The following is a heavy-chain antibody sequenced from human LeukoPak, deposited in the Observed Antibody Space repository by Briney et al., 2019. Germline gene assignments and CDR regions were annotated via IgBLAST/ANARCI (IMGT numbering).Heavy chain of an antibody. CDR2: IIPIFGTA. Sequence: ASVKVSCKASGGTFSSYAISWVRQAPGQGLEWMGGIIPIFGTANYARKFQGRVTITADESTSTAYMELSSLRSEDTAVYYCARSLGPGEYYYYMDVWGKGTTVTISS. J-gene: IGHJ6*03. CDR1: GGTFSSYA. D-gene: IGHD3-16*01. V-gene: IGHV1-69*13. CDR3: ARSLGPGEYYYYMDV.